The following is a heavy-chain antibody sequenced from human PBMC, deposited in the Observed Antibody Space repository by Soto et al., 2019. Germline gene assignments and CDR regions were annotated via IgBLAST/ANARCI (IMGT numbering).Heavy chain of an antibody. Sequence: SGPTLVNPTQTLTLTCTFSGFSLRTTGVGVGWIRQPPGKALEWLALIYWDDDKPYSPSLKSRLTITKDTSKNQVVLTMTNMDPVDTATYYCARTTMILVDNYYFDYWGQGTLVTVSS. D-gene: IGHD3-22*01. J-gene: IGHJ4*02. CDR3: ARTTMILVDNYYFDY. CDR2: IYWDDDK. V-gene: IGHV2-5*02. CDR1: GFSLRTTGVG.